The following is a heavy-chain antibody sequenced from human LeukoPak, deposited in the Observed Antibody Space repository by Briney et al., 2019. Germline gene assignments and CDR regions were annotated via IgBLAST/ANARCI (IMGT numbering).Heavy chain of an antibody. CDR1: GFTFNTFD. CDR2: ISSGSSSR. J-gene: IGHJ6*02. CDR3: ARLRYYAVDV. Sequence: GGSLRLSCAASGFTFNTFDMTWVRQAPGKGLEWVSYISSGSSSRYYADSVKGRFTISRDDAKNSLYLQMNSLRAEDTAVYFCARLRYYAVDVWGQGTTVIVSS. V-gene: IGHV3-48*01.